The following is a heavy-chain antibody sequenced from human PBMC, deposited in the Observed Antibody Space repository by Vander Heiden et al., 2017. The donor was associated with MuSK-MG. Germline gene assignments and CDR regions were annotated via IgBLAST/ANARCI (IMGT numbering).Heavy chain of an antibody. J-gene: IGHJ6*02. CDR3: ARDRYDSLTGYYCMDV. CDR2: IDYSGST. CDR1: GGSMSSYY. D-gene: IGHD3-9*01. V-gene: IGHV4-59*01. Sequence: QVQLQESGPGLVKPSETLSLTCTVSGGSMSSYYWSWIRQPPGKGLEWIGYIDYSGSTKYNPSLKSRVTISVDRAKNQFSLNLSSVTAADTAVYYCARDRYDSLTGYYCMDVWGQGTTVTVSS.